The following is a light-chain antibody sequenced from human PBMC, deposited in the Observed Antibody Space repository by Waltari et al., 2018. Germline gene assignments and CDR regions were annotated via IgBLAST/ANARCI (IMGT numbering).Light chain of an antibody. Sequence: DIQMTQSPSSLSPSVGDRIIITCRASQDINRNLNWYQKQVGKTTKLLIYGASNLQSGVPSRFSGSGSETDYTLIISSLQPEDSASYFCQQSHSVPYTFGQETKLVIK. CDR1: QDINRN. CDR3: QQSHSVPYT. CDR2: GAS. J-gene: IGKJ2*01. V-gene: IGKV1-39*01.